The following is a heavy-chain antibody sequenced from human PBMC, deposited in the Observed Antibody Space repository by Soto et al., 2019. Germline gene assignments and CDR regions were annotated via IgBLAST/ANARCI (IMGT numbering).Heavy chain of an antibody. Sequence: VQLVASGGGGVQPGRSLRLSCAASGFTFSNYGMHWVRQAPGTGLEWVALISYDGSNKYYADSVKGRFTISRDNSKNTLYLQMTSLRAEDTAGYYRAKMPLLPYDFDYWGQGTLVTVSS. D-gene: IGHD2-15*01. CDR1: GFTFSNYG. V-gene: IGHV3-30*18. J-gene: IGHJ4*02. CDR2: ISYDGSNK. CDR3: AKMPLLPYDFDY.